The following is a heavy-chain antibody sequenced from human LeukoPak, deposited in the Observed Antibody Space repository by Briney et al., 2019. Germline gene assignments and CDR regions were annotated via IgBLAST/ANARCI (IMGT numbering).Heavy chain of an antibody. V-gene: IGHV3-23*01. D-gene: IGHD2-15*01. CDR2: ISDSGGRT. Sequence: PGGSLRLSCAASGFTFSTYAMTWVRQAPGKGLEWVSSISDSGGRTYYADSVKDRFIISRDNSKNTLYLQMNSLRADDTAVYYCAKTQGYYDAWGQGALVTVSS. CDR3: AKTQGYYDA. CDR1: GFTFSTYA. J-gene: IGHJ5*02.